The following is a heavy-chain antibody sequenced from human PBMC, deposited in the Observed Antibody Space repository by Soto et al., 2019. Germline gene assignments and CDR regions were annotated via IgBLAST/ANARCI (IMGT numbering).Heavy chain of an antibody. CDR1: GYSITAGGYY. D-gene: IGHD6-19*01. CDR3: ARMYSSGSGWFHP. Sequence: PSETLSLTCFVSGYSITAGGYYWSWIRHHPGKGLEWIGSFYASGSIIYNPSLRSRVSISGDTSSNQFSMSLTSVTAAYTARYYCARMYSSGSGWFHPWGQGTLVTVSS. V-gene: IGHV4-31*03. J-gene: IGHJ5*02. CDR2: FYASGSI.